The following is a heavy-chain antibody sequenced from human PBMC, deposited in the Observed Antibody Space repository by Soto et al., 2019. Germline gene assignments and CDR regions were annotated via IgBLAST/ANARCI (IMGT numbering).Heavy chain of an antibody. Sequence: QVQLVQSGAEVKKPGSSVKVSCKASGGTFSSYTISWVRQAPGQGLEWMGRIIPILGIANYAQKFQGRVTITADKSTSTAYMEVSSLRSEDTAVYYCASGGLYCSSTSCDAYSYYYGMDVWGQGTTVTVSS. D-gene: IGHD2-2*01. J-gene: IGHJ6*02. CDR1: GGTFSSYT. CDR2: IIPILGIA. CDR3: ASGGLYCSSTSCDAYSYYYGMDV. V-gene: IGHV1-69*02.